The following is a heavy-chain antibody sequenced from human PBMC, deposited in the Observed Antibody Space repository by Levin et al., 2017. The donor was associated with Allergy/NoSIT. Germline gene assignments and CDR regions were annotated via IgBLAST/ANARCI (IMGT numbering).Heavy chain of an antibody. CDR2: IWYDGIKK. CDR3: SSDWFYYDGSGYWGENVFDN. Sequence: GGSLRLSCAASGFTFSSYGMHWVRQAPGKGLEWVAVIWYDGIKKYYADSVKGRFTISRDNSKNTLYLQMDGLRAEDTAMYYCSSDWFYYDGSGYWGENVFDNWGQGTMVTVSS. V-gene: IGHV3-33*01. CDR1: GFTFSSYG. D-gene: IGHD3-22*01. J-gene: IGHJ3*02.